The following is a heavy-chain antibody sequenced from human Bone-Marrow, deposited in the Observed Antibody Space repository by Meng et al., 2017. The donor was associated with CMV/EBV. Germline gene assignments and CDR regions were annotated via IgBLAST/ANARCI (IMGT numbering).Heavy chain of an antibody. CDR2: IIPIFGTA. J-gene: IGHJ6*02. Sequence: SVKVSCKASGGTFSSYAISWVRQAPGQGLEWMGGIIPIFGTANYAQKFQGRVTITTDESTSTAYMELSSLRSEDTAVYYCARDFWSGRPYYGMDVWGHGTKVTVSS. CDR1: GGTFSSYA. D-gene: IGHD3-3*01. V-gene: IGHV1-69*05. CDR3: ARDFWSGRPYYGMDV.